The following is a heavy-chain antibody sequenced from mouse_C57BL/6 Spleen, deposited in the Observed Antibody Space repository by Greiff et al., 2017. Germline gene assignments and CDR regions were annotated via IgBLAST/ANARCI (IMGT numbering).Heavy chain of an antibody. CDR3: ARWDSNYVRYYFDY. J-gene: IGHJ2*01. V-gene: IGHV1-52*01. CDR2: IDPSDSET. Sequence: QVQLQQPGAELVRPGSSVKPSCKASGYTFTSYWMHWVKQRPIQGLEWIGNIDPSDSETHYNQKFKDKATLTVDKSSSTAYMQLSSLTSEDSAVYYCARWDSNYVRYYFDYWGQGTTLTVSS. CDR1: GYTFTSYW. D-gene: IGHD2-5*01.